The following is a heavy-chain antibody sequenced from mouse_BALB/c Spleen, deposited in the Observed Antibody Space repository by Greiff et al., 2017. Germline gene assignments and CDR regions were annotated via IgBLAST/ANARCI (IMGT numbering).Heavy chain of an antibody. CDR3: ARSGYGSSFYYAMDY. D-gene: IGHD1-1*01. Sequence: EVNLVESGGGLVQPGGSRKLSCAASGFTFSSFGMHWVRQAPEKGLEWVAYISSGSSTIYYADTVKGRFTISRDNPKNTLFLQMTSLRSEDTAMYYCARSGYGSSFYYAMDYWGQGTSVTVSS. CDR1: GFTFSSFG. V-gene: IGHV5-17*02. CDR2: ISSGSSTI. J-gene: IGHJ4*01.